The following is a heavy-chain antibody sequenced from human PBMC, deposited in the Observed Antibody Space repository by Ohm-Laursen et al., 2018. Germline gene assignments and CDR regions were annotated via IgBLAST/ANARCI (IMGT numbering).Heavy chain of an antibody. CDR1: GFTFSDCG. V-gene: IGHV3-30*18. Sequence: RSLRLSCAASGFTFSDCGMHWVRQTPGKGLEWVAVFSYDGSDKHYADSVKGRFTISRDNSKNTLDLQMNSLRPEDTAVYYCVKESSTGYYRTADYWGQGTLVTVSS. J-gene: IGHJ4*02. CDR3: VKESSTGYYRTADY. D-gene: IGHD3-9*01. CDR2: FSYDGSDK.